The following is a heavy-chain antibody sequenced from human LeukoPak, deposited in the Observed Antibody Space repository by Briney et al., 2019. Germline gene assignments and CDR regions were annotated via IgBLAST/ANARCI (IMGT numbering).Heavy chain of an antibody. CDR2: ISSSSSYI. CDR3: ARDYRVVVKAAFDI. J-gene: IGHJ3*02. V-gene: IGHV3-21*01. D-gene: IGHD3-22*01. CDR1: GFTFSSYS. Sequence: SGGSLRLSCAASGFTFSSYSMNWVRQAPGKGLEWVSSISSSSSYIYYADSVKGRFTISRDNAKNSLYLQMNSLRAEDTAVYYCARDYRVVVKAAFDIWGQGTMVTVSS.